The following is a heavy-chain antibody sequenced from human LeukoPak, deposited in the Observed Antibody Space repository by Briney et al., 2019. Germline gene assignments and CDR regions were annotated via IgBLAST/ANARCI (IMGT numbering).Heavy chain of an antibody. CDR2: ISWDGGST. J-gene: IGHJ6*03. CDR3: AKGELPSNYMDV. CDR1: GFTFDDYT. V-gene: IGHV3-43*01. D-gene: IGHD1-26*01. Sequence: GGSLRLSCAASGFTFDDYTMHWVRQAPGKGLEWVSLISWDGGSTYYADSVKGRFTISRDNSKNSLYLQMNSLRTEDTALYYCAKGELPSNYMDVWGKGTTVTVSS.